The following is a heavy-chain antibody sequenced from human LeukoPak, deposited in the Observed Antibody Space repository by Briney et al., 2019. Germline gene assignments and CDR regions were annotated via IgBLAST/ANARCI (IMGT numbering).Heavy chain of an antibody. D-gene: IGHD2/OR15-2a*01. V-gene: IGHV3-23*01. CDR1: GFTFSNYA. CDR2: IDSRGGTT. J-gene: IGHJ4*02. CDR3: ANQRFLYYYFDY. Sequence: GGSLRLSCAASGFTFSNYAMSWVRQAPGKGLEWVSAIDSRGGTTYYADSVKGRFTISRDNSKNTLYLQMNSLRAEDTAVYYCANQRFLYYYFDYWGQGTLVTVPS.